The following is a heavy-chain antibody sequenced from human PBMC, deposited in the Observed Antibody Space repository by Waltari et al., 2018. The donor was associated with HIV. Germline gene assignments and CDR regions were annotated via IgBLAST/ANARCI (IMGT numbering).Heavy chain of an antibody. V-gene: IGHV1-69*13. D-gene: IGHD3-22*01. CDR2: IIPILGTT. J-gene: IGHJ3*02. CDR3: ARDQTNGYYHDSGLRAFDI. CDR1: GGTLHRYA. Sequence: QVQLVQSGAEVKQPGSSVKVSCKASGGTLHRYAISWVRQAPGQGLEWMGGIIPILGTTKYAQKLQGRVTMTPDESTRTSYMELSSLTSEDTAVYYCARDQTNGYYHDSGLRAFDIWGQGTMVTVSS.